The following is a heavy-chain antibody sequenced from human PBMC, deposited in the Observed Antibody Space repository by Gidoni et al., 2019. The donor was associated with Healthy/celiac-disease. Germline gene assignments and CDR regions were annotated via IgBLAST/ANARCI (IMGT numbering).Heavy chain of an antibody. J-gene: IGHJ6*02. CDR3: ARGILGWVTSPYYYGMDV. CDR2: MNPNSGNT. V-gene: IGHV1-8*01. CDR1: GYTFTSYD. D-gene: IGHD2-2*01. Sequence: QVQLVQSGAAVKKPGASVKVSCKAYGYTFTSYDINWVRQATGQGLEWMGWMNPNSGNTGYAQKFQGRVTMTRNTSISTAYMELSSLRSEDTAVYYCARGILGWVTSPYYYGMDVWGQGTTVTVSS.